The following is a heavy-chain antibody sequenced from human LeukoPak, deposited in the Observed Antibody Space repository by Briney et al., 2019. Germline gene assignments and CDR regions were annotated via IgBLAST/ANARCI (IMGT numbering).Heavy chain of an antibody. J-gene: IGHJ3*02. D-gene: IGHD2-15*01. CDR3: ANLKVVADAFDI. V-gene: IGHV3-23*01. CDR2: ISGSGGST. CDR1: GFTFSSYA. Sequence: GGSLRLSCAASGFTFSSYAMSWVRKAPGKGLEWVSAISGSGGSTYYADSVKGRFTISRDNSKNALYLQMNSLRAEDTAVYYCANLKVVADAFDIWGQGTMVTVSS.